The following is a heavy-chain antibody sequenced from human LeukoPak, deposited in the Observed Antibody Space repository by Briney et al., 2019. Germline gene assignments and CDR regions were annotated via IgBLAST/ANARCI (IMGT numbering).Heavy chain of an antibody. CDR3: ARGTPLLSLDY. V-gene: IGHV3-53*01. CDR2: IYSGGST. Sequence: PGGSLRLSCAASGFTVSSNYMSWVRQAPGKGLEWVSVIYSGGSTYYADSVKGRFTISRDNSKNTLYLQMNSLRAEDTAVYYCARGTPLLSLDYWGQGTLVTVSS. CDR1: GFTVSSNY. D-gene: IGHD2-15*01. J-gene: IGHJ4*02.